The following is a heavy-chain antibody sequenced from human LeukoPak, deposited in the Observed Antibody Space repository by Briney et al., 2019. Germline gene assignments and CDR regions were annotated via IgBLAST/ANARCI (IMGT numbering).Heavy chain of an antibody. CDR2: ISWNSGSI. D-gene: IGHD2-2*01. J-gene: IGHJ5*02. V-gene: IGHV3-9*01. Sequence: PGRSLRLSCAASGFTFDDYAMHWVRQAPGKGLEWVSGISWNSGSIGYADSVKGRFTISRDNAKNSLYLQMNSLRAEDTAVYYCARGKSIVVVPAANHWGQGTLVTVSS. CDR3: ARGKSIVVVPAANH. CDR1: GFTFDDYA.